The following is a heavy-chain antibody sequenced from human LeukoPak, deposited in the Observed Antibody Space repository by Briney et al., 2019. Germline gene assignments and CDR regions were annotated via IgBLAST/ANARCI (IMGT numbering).Heavy chain of an antibody. CDR3: ARAVGATEVWDYYYYRDV. Sequence: SVKVSCRASGGTFSSYAISWVRQAPGQGLEWMGRIIPIFGTANYAQKFQGRVTITTDESTSTAYMELSSLRSEDTAVYYCARAVGATEVWDYYYYRDVWGKGTTVTVSS. V-gene: IGHV1-69*05. CDR1: GGTFSSYA. D-gene: IGHD1-26*01. CDR2: IIPIFGTA. J-gene: IGHJ6*03.